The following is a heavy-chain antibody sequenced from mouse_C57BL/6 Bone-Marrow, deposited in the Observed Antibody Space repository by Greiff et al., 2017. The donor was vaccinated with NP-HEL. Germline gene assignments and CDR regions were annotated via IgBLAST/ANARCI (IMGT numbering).Heavy chain of an antibody. CDR3: ARARSQAMDY. V-gene: IGHV1-63*01. J-gene: IGHJ4*01. CDR1: GYTFTNYW. Sequence: QVQLQQSGAELVRPGTSVKMSCKASGYTFTNYWIGWAKQRPGHGLEWIGDIYPGGGYTNYNEKFKGKATLTADKSSSTAYMQFSSLTYEDSAIYYCARARSQAMDYWGQGTSVTVSS. CDR2: IYPGGGYT.